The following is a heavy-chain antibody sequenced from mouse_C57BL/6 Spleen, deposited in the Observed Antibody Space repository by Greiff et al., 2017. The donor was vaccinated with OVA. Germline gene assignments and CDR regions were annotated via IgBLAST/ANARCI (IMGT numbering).Heavy chain of an antibody. D-gene: IGHD5-5*01. J-gene: IGHJ4*01. V-gene: IGHV2-2*01. CDR1: GFSLTSYG. CDR2: IWSGGST. Sequence: VQLQQSGPGLVQPSQSLSITCTVSGFSLTSYGVHWVRQSPGKGLEWLGVIWSGGSTDYNAAFISRLSISKDNSKSQVFFKMNILQADDTAIYYCARKATYAAMDYWGQGTSVTVSS. CDR3: ARKATYAAMDY.